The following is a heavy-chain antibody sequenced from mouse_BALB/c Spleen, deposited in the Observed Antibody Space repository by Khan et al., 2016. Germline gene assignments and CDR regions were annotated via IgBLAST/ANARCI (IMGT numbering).Heavy chain of an antibody. V-gene: IGHV1-87*01. CDR3: ASYYGSNYDYFDY. CDR2: IYPGDGDT. Sequence: QVQLKESGAELARPGASVKLSCKASGYTFTSYWMQWVKQRPGQGLEWIGAIYPGDGDTRYTQKFKGKATLTADKSSSTAYMQLSSLASEDSAVYYCASYYGSNYDYFDYWGQGTTLTVSS. D-gene: IGHD1-1*01. J-gene: IGHJ2*01. CDR1: GYTFTSYW.